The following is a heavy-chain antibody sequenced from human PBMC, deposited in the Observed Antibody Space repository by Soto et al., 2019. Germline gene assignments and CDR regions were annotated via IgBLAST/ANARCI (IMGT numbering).Heavy chain of an antibody. Sequence: QVQLVQSGAEVKKPGASVKVSCKTSGYTFTNYGVSWVRQAPGQGLEWMGWISAQNGNRDYAQKFQGRVTMTTDTSTSTAYMELVKLRSDDAAVYYCARPVTSPDHLYIWGQGTMVTVSS. J-gene: IGHJ3*02. CDR1: GYTFTNYG. CDR3: ARPVTSPDHLYI. V-gene: IGHV1-18*01. CDR2: ISAQNGNR. D-gene: IGHD4-4*01.